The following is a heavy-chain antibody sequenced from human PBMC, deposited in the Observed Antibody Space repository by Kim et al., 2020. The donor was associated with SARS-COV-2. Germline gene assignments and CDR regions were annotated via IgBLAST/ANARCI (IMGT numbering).Heavy chain of an antibody. D-gene: IGHD6-19*01. V-gene: IGHV3-74*01. Sequence: GGSLRLSCAASGFTFNSYWMHWVRQVPGKGLVWVSRINSDGSSTNYADSVKGRFTISRDNAKNTLYLQMNGLRTEDTAVYYCVVWVADDKDYWGQGTLVTVSS. CDR3: VVWVADDKDY. CDR2: INSDGSST. CDR1: GFTFNSYW. J-gene: IGHJ4*02.